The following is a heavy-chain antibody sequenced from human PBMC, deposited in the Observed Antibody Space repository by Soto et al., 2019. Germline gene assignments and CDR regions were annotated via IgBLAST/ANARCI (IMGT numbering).Heavy chain of an antibody. Sequence: QVQVQQSGPGLVKPSETLSLTCTVSSGPSKSHNWGWIRQPPGRGLEWIGYVYDTWSTRYTPSLKSRVTVSAAASTNRISLTLRFVTAADTAVYYCVRKGIGFLHGLVDVWCQGTTVIVSS. J-gene: IGHJ6*01. V-gene: IGHV4-59*08. D-gene: IGHD3-10*01. CDR3: VRKGIGFLHGLVDV. CDR1: SGPSKSHN. CDR2: VYDTWST.